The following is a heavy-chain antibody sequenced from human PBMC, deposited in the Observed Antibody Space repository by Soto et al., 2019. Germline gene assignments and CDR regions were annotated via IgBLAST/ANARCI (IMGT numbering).Heavy chain of an antibody. V-gene: IGHV4-34*01. J-gene: IGHJ6*03. CDR2: INHSGST. CDR3: ARMRRYCSGGSCYYYYYMDV. CDR1: GGSFSGYY. D-gene: IGHD2-15*01. Sequence: SETLSLTCAVYGGSFSGYYWNWIRQPPGKGLEWIGEINHSGSTNYNPSLKSRVTISVDTSKNQFSLKLSSVTAADTAVYYCARMRRYCSGGSCYYYYYMDVWGKGTTVTVSS.